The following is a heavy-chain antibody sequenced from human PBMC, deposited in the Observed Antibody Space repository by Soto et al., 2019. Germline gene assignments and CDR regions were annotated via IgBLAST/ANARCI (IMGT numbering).Heavy chain of an antibody. CDR1: GYTFTDDY. CDR2: ISPNTGGT. D-gene: IGHD6-13*01. CDR3: ARPEVSYSSSWDPLDY. J-gene: IGHJ4*02. V-gene: IGHV1-2*02. Sequence: ASVKVSCKASGYTFTDDYMHFVRQAPGQGLEWMGWISPNTGGTNHAQKLQGRVTITRDTSISTAYLELTRLTFDDTAVYYCARPEVSYSSSWDPLDYWGQGTPVTVSS.